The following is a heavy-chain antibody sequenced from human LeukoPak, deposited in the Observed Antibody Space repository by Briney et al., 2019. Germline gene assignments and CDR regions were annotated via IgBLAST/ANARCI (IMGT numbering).Heavy chain of an antibody. CDR1: GYTFTSYG. D-gene: IGHD4-11*01. CDR2: ISTYNGNT. J-gene: IGHJ4*02. Sequence: ASVTVSCKASGYTFTSYGISWVRQAPGQGLEWMGWISTYNGNTNYAQKLQGRVTMTTDTSTTTAYMELRSLTSDDTAVYYCARDPTTQTFDYWGQGTLVTVSS. CDR3: ARDPTTQTFDY. V-gene: IGHV1-18*01.